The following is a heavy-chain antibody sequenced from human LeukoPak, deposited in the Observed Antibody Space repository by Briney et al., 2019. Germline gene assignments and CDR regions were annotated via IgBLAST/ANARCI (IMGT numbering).Heavy chain of an antibody. J-gene: IGHJ4*02. CDR3: ARDGGVSGYDLLDY. V-gene: IGHV3-7*01. Sequence: GGSLRLSCAASGFTFSSFWMTWVRQAPGKGLEWVANINQDGSEKYYVDSVKGRFTTSRDNAKNSVYLQMNSLRGEDTAVYYCARDGGVSGYDLLDYWGQGTLVTVSS. CDR2: INQDGSEK. D-gene: IGHD5-12*01. CDR1: GFTFSSFW.